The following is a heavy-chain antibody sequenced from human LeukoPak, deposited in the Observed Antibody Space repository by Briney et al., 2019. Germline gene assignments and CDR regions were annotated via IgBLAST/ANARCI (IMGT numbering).Heavy chain of an antibody. CDR1: GFTFSSYA. CDR3: AKSNFGAVPAGIDY. CDR2: ISGSGGST. D-gene: IGHD2-2*01. J-gene: IGHJ4*02. V-gene: IGHV3-23*01. Sequence: QSGGSLRLSCAASGFTFSSYAMSWVRQAPGKGLEWVSAISGSGGSTYYADSVKGRFTISRDNSKNTLYLQMNSLRAEDTAVYYCAKSNFGAVPAGIDYWGQGTLVTVSS.